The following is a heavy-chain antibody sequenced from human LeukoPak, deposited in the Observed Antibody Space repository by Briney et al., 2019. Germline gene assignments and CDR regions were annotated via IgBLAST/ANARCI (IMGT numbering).Heavy chain of an antibody. CDR3: ARDRAFSTFDY. J-gene: IGHJ4*02. Sequence: GGSLRLSCAASEFTFTTSWTTWVRQAPGKGLEWLGNINPDASAKNYAASVRGRFTFSRDNAKNSLYLHMSSLRAEDTAIYYCARDRAFSTFDYWGRGTLVTVSS. CDR2: INPDASAK. D-gene: IGHD2-2*01. CDR1: EFTFTTSW. V-gene: IGHV3-7*01.